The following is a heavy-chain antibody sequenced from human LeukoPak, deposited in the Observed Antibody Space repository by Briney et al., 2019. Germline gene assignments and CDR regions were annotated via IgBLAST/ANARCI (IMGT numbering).Heavy chain of an antibody. Sequence: PGGSLRLSCAASEFTVSSNYMSWVRQAPGKGLEWVSSISSSSSYIYYADSVKGRFTISRDNAKNSLYLQMNSLRAEDTAVYYCAVGPLRATTDYRGQGNLVTVSS. D-gene: IGHD5-24*01. CDR3: AVGPLRATTDY. CDR2: ISSSSSYI. J-gene: IGHJ4*02. CDR1: EFTVSSNY. V-gene: IGHV3-21*01.